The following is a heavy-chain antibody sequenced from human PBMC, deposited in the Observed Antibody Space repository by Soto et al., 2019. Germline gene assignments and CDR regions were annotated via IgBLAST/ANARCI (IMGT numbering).Heavy chain of an antibody. V-gene: IGHV3-33*01. D-gene: IGHD2-15*01. J-gene: IGHJ6*02. CDR3: ARDCSGGSCYGDYYYGMDV. CDR1: GFTFSSYG. Sequence: GGSLRLSCAASGFTFSSYGMHWVRQAPGKGLEWVAVIWYDGSNKYYADSVKGRFTISRDNSKNTLYLQTNSLRAEDTAVYYCARDCSGGSCYGDYYYGMDVWGQGTTVTVSS. CDR2: IWYDGSNK.